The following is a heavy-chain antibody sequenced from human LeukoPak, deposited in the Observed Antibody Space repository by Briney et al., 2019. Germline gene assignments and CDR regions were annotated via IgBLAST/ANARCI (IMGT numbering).Heavy chain of an antibody. CDR1: GFTFSGSA. J-gene: IGHJ4*02. D-gene: IGHD1-14*01. CDR3: TTIDEVNRKLDY. Sequence: GGSLRLSCAASGFTFSGSAMHWVRQASGKGLEWVGRIRSKANNYATAYTESVEGRFIISRDDSKNTAYLQMNSLKAEDTAVYYCTTIDEVNRKLDYWGQGTLVTVSS. CDR2: IRSKANNYAT. V-gene: IGHV3-73*01.